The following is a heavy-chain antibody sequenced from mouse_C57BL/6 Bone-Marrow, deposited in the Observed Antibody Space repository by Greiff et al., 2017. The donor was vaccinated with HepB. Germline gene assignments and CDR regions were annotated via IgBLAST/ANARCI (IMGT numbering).Heavy chain of an antibody. J-gene: IGHJ4*01. CDR1: GYTFTSYW. CDR2: IDPSDSYT. Sequence: QVQLQQPGAELVMPGASVKLSCKASGYTFTSYWMHWVKQRPGQGLEWIGEIDPSDSYTNYNQKFKGKSTLTVDKSSSTAYMQLSSLTSEDSAVYYCARITGSSFYYYAMDYWGQGTSVTVSS. D-gene: IGHD1-1*01. V-gene: IGHV1-69*01. CDR3: ARITGSSFYYYAMDY.